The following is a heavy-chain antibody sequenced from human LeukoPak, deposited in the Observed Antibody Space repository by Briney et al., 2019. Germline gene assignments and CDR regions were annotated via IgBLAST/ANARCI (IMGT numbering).Heavy chain of an antibody. CDR2: IYYSGST. J-gene: IGHJ4*02. Sequence: SETLSLTCTVSGGSISSYYWSWIRQPPGKGLEWIGYIYYSGSTNYNPSLKSRVTISVDTSKNQFSLKLSSVTAADTAVYYCARQQDRYYFDYWGQGTLVTVSS. CDR3: ARQQDRYYFDY. V-gene: IGHV4-59*08. D-gene: IGHD2-15*01. CDR1: GGSISSYY.